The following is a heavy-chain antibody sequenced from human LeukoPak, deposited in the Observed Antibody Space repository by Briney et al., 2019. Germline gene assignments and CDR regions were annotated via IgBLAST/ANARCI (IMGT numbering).Heavy chain of an antibody. V-gene: IGHV3-15*01. CDR3: ATDLQLFDY. J-gene: IGHJ4*02. CDR2: IKSKTDGGTT. CDR1: GLPFSNAW. D-gene: IGHD4-11*01. Sequence: GGSLRLSCAASGLPFSNAWMSWVRQAPGKGLEWGGRIKSKTDGGTTDYAAPVKGRFTISRDDSKNTLYLQMNSLKTEDTAVYYCATDLQLFDYWGQGTLVTVSS.